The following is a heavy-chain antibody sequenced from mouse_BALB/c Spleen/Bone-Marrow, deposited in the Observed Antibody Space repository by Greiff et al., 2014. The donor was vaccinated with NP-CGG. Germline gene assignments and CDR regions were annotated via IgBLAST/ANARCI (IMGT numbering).Heavy chain of an antibody. CDR2: IWDDGST. CDR1: GFSLTNYG. V-gene: IGHV2-9*02. D-gene: IGHD1-2*01. Sequence: VQLQQSGPGLVAPSQSLSITCTVSGFSLTNYGVHWVRQPPGKGLEWLGVIWDDGSTNYNSALMSRLSIRKDNSKSQVFFKMNSLQTDDTAMYYCARITTATGAMDYWGQGTSVTVSS. CDR3: ARITTATGAMDY. J-gene: IGHJ4*01.